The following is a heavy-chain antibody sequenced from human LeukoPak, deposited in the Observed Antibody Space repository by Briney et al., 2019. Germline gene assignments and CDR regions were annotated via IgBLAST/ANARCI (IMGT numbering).Heavy chain of an antibody. J-gene: IGHJ4*02. V-gene: IGHV3-23*01. D-gene: IGHD7-27*01. CDR1: GFTLSIYA. Sequence: GGSLRLSCAASGFTLSIYAMTWVRQAPGKGLECVSFIGGNGIEIHYADPVKGRFTISRDTSKNMLFLQMSNVRAEDTAVYYCAKSGARGWGQGTLVTVSS. CDR3: AKSGARG. CDR2: IGGNGIEI.